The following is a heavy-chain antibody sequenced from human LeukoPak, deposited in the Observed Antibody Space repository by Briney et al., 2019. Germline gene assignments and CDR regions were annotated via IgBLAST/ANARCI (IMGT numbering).Heavy chain of an antibody. Sequence: GASVKVSCRASRGTFSSYAISWVRQAPGQGLEWMGWISAYNGNTNYAQKLQGRVTMTTDTSTSTAYMELRSLRSDDTAVYYCARAVLELDYWGQGTLVTVSS. CDR2: ISAYNGNT. CDR1: RGTFSSYA. CDR3: ARAVLELDY. V-gene: IGHV1-18*01. J-gene: IGHJ4*02. D-gene: IGHD3-3*01.